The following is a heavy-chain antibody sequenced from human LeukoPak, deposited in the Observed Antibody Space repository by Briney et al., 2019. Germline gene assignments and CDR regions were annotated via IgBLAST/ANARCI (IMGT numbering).Heavy chain of an antibody. J-gene: IGHJ6*03. CDR1: GGSFSGYY. D-gene: IGHD3-22*01. Sequence: SETLSLTCAVYGGSFSGYYWGWIRQPPGKGLEWIGEINHSGSTNYNPSLKSRVTISVDTSKNQFSLKLSSVTAADTAVYYCARVFYYYDSSGYYKYYYYYYMDVWGKGTTVTVSS. CDR2: INHSGST. V-gene: IGHV4-34*01. CDR3: ARVFYYYDSSGYYKYYYYYYMDV.